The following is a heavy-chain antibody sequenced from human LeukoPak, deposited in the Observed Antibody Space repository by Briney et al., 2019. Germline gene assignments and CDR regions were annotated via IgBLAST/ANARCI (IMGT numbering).Heavy chain of an antibody. V-gene: IGHV3-33*01. D-gene: IGHD2-8*02. CDR2: ISPDGTDK. Sequence: PGRSLRLSCVTSGFSFRSYGMHWARQAPGKGLEWVALISPDGTDKYFTDSVRGRFTISRDNSRSTLFLQMNSLRVDDTAVYYCAAGITWSDYWGQGTLVTVSP. CDR1: GFSFRSYG. J-gene: IGHJ4*02. CDR3: AAGITWSDY.